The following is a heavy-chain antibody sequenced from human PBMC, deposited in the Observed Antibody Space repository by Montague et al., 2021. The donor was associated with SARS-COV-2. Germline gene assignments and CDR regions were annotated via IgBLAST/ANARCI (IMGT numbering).Heavy chain of an antibody. CDR3: ARLPYDNSYGMDV. V-gene: IGHV4-59*01. CDR2: IDYSGST. D-gene: IGHD3-9*01. Sequence: SETLSLTCTVSGGSISTYYWNWIRQFPGKGLEWIGYIDYSGSTNYNPSLQSRVIISVDRSKIQFSLKLNFVTAADTAIYYCARLPYDNSYGMDVWGQGTTVTVSS. J-gene: IGHJ6*02. CDR1: GGSISTYY.